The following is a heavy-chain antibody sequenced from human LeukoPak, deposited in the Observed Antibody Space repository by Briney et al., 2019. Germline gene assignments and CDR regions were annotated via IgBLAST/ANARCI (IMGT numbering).Heavy chain of an antibody. J-gene: IGHJ4*02. V-gene: IGHV3-30*03. CDR2: ISYDSEGD. Sequence: SGGSLRLSCVTSGFTFSNYGMHWVRQLPGKGLEWVAVISYDSEGDYHVDSVKGRFTISRDNSKNTLYLQMNSLRAEDTAVYYCARGPSGYHNTGGQGTLVTVSS. CDR3: ARGPSGYHNT. D-gene: IGHD5-12*01. CDR1: GFTFSNYG.